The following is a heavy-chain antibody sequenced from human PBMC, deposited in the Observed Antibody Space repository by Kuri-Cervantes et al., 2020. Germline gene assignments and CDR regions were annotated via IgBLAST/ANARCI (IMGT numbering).Heavy chain of an antibody. CDR1: GGSFSGYY. CDR2: INHSGST. D-gene: IGHD4-17*01. CDR3: ARHTFYGAYFDD. Sequence: GSLRLSCAVYGGSFSGYYWSWIRQPPGKGLEWIGEINHSGSTNYNPSLKSRVNLSVDTSRKEVSLELNSVTAADTAVYYCARHTFYGAYFDDWGPGILVTVSS. J-gene: IGHJ4*02. V-gene: IGHV4-34*01.